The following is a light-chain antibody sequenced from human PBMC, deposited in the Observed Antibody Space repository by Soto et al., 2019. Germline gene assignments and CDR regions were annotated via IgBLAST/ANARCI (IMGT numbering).Light chain of an antibody. CDR1: SSDVGDYNY. Sequence: QSALTQPSSVSGSPGQSVTISCTGTSSDVGDYNYVSWYQQHPGKAPKLIIYDVSKRPSGVPDRFSGSKSGNTASLTISGLQAEDEADYYCCSYADNYIVVFGGGTKLTVL. J-gene: IGLJ2*01. CDR2: DVS. CDR3: CSYADNYIVV. V-gene: IGLV2-11*01.